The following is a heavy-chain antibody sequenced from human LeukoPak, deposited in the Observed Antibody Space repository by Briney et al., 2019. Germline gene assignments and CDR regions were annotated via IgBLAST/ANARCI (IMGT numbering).Heavy chain of an antibody. V-gene: IGHV4-34*01. J-gene: IGHJ4*02. CDR2: INHSGST. CDR3: ARLSYYDILTGPDY. D-gene: IGHD3-9*01. Sequence: SETLSLTCTVSGGSISGYYWSWIRQPPGKGLEWIGEINHSGSTNYNPSLKSRVTISVDTSKNQFSLKLSSVTAADTAVYYCARLSYYDILTGPDYWGQGTLVTVSS. CDR1: GGSISGYY.